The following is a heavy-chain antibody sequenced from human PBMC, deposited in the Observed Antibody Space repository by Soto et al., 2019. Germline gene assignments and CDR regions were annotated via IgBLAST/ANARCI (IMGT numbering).Heavy chain of an antibody. CDR2: IYNSGST. V-gene: IGHV4-4*08. J-gene: IGHJ5*02. Sequence: SETLSLTCTVSGDSVISYYWSWIRQPPGKGLEWIGCIYNSGSTNDNPSLKSRVTISVDTSKNHFSLKLSSVTAADTAVYYCATQEVGGSYVYTFDPWGQGTLVTVSS. CDR1: GDSVISYY. CDR3: ATQEVGGSYVYTFDP. D-gene: IGHD1-26*01.